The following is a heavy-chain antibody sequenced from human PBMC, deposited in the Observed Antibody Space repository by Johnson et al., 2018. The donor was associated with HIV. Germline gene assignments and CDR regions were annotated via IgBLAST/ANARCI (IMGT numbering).Heavy chain of an antibody. Sequence: VQLVESGGGLVQPCRSLRLSCAASGFTFDDYAMHWVRQAPGKGLEWVSGISWNSGSIGYADSVKGRFTISRDNAKNSLYLQMNSLRAEDTALYYCSKDMGSGSYQQDAFDIWGQGTMVTVSS. CDR1: GFTFDDYA. V-gene: IGHV3-9*01. D-gene: IGHD1-26*01. J-gene: IGHJ3*02. CDR3: SKDMGSGSYQQDAFDI. CDR2: ISWNSGSI.